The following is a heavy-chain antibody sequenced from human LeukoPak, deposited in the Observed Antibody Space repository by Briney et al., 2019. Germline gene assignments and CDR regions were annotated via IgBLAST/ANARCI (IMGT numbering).Heavy chain of an antibody. CDR2: ISTYNGNT. CDR3: ARGGFGDLLSFFDY. Sequence: ASVQVSCKASGYTFTNYGVNWVRQAPGQGLEWMGWISTYNGNTNYAQILQGRVTMTTDTSTSTAYMELRSLRSDDTAVYYCARGGFGDLLSFFDYWGQGSLVTVSS. CDR1: GYTFTNYG. J-gene: IGHJ4*02. V-gene: IGHV1-18*01. D-gene: IGHD3-10*01.